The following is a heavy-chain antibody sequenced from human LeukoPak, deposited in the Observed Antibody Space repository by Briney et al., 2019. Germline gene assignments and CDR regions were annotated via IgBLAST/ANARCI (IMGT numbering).Heavy chain of an antibody. CDR1: GYSISSGYY. D-gene: IGHD1-7*01. CDR2: IYHSGST. CDR3: ARGLNYNWNYYWWDFPGSAVNFDY. J-gene: IGHJ4*02. V-gene: IGHV4-38-2*02. Sequence: SETLSLTCTVSGYSISSGYYWGWIRQPPGKGLEWIGSIYHSGSTYYNPSLKSRVTISVDTSKNQFSLKLSSVTAADTAVYYCARGLNYNWNYYWWDFPGSAVNFDYWGQGTLVTVSS.